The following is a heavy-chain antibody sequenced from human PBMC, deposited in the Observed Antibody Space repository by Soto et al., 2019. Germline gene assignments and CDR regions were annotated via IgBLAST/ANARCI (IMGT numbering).Heavy chain of an antibody. CDR3: ARFIVGAYDY. CDR1: GGTFSSYA. V-gene: IGHV1-69*13. D-gene: IGHD1-26*01. Sequence: SVKVSCKASGGTFSSYAISWVRQAPGQGLEWMGGIIPIFSTANYAQKFQGRVTITADESTSTAYMELSSLRSEDTAVNYCARFIVGAYDYWGQGTLVTVSS. CDR2: IIPIFSTA. J-gene: IGHJ4*02.